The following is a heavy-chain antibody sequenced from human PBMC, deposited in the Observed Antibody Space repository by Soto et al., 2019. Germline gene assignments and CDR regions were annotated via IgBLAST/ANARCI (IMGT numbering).Heavy chain of an antibody. J-gene: IGHJ5*02. CDR2: MSYSGST. Sequence: XETLSVPCTVSGGSISKSRYYWVWIRQPPGKGLEWVGSMSYSGSTYYNPSLKSRVAISVDTSKNQLSLQVSSVTAADTAVYYCSRRAPEGFDTWGQGTLVTVSS. CDR3: SRRAPEGFDT. CDR1: GGSISKSRYY. V-gene: IGHV4-39*01.